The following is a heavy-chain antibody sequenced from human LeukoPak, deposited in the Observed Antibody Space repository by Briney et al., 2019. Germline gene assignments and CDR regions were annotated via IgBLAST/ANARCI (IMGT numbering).Heavy chain of an antibody. D-gene: IGHD3-10*01. Sequence: GGSLRLSCAASGFTFSNAWMSWVRQAPGKGLEWVGRIKSKTDGGTTDYAAPVKGRFTISRDDSKNTLYLQMNSLKTEDTAVYYCTSDPMVRGVIIITFDYWGQGTLVTVSS. CDR3: TSDPMVRGVIIITFDY. J-gene: IGHJ4*02. CDR2: IKSKTDGGTT. V-gene: IGHV3-15*01. CDR1: GFTFSNAW.